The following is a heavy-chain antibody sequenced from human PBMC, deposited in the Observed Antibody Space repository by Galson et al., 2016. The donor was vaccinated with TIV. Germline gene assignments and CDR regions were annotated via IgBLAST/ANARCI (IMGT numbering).Heavy chain of an antibody. CDR3: AKDPYTDPITVVGVLINAPQYFQH. CDR1: GYTFRNYG. Sequence: SVKVSCKASGYTFRNYGITWIRQAPGQGLEWMGRMSADNDDPTYAQKLRGRVLMTRDTSTNTAYMELRSLRSDDTAVYFCAKDPYTDPITVVGVLINAPQYFQHWGQGTLVTVSS. D-gene: IGHD3-10*02. V-gene: IGHV1-18*01. J-gene: IGHJ1*01. CDR2: MSADNDDP.